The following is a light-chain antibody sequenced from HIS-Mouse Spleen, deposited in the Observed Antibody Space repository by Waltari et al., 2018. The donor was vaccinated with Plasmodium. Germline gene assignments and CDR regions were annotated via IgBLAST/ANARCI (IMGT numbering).Light chain of an antibody. Sequence: SYELTQPPSVSVSPGQTARITCSGDALPKKYAYWYQQKSGQAPVWVIHEDSKRPSGSPARFSGSSSGTMATLTISGAQVEDEADYYCYSTDSSGNHRVFGGGTKLTVL. CDR1: ALPKKY. V-gene: IGLV3-10*01. J-gene: IGLJ3*02. CDR2: EDS. CDR3: YSTDSSGNHRV.